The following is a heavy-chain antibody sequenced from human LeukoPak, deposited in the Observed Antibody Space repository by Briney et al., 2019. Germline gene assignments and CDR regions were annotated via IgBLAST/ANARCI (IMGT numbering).Heavy chain of an antibody. CDR1: AFSFIREA. D-gene: IGHD2-15*01. V-gene: IGHV3-23*01. CDR3: AKAPRYCSSGTCYDD. Sequence: GGSLRPSCAAAAFSFIREAIGWVRQAPGKGLEWVSVISGSGGHTYNADSVKGRFTISRDNSKNTLYLQMKSLRADDTAVYYCAKAPRYCSSGTCYDDWGQGSLVTVSS. CDR2: ISGSGGHT. J-gene: IGHJ4*02.